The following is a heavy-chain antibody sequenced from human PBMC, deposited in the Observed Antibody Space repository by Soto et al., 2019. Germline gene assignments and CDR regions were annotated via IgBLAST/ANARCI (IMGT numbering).Heavy chain of an antibody. V-gene: IGHV4-61*01. CDR3: ARDRRLHYDILTGYYPRHWFDP. CDR1: GGSVSSGSYY. CDR2: IYYSGST. J-gene: IGHJ5*02. D-gene: IGHD3-9*01. Sequence: QVQLQESGPGLVKPSETLSLTCTVSGGSVSSGSYYWSWIRQPPGKGPEWIGYIYYSGSTNYNPSLKSRVTISVDTSKNQFSLKLSSVTAADTAVYYCARDRRLHYDILTGYYPRHWFDPWGQGTLVTVSS.